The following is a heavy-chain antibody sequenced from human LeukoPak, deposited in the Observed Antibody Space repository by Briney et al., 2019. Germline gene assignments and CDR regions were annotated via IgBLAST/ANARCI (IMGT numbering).Heavy chain of an antibody. Sequence: SETLSLTCTVSGGSISGYYWSWIRLPPGKGLEWIGYIYYSGSTYYNPSLKSRVTISVDTSKNQFSLKLSSVTAADTAVHYCARANVLAGGAFDIWGQGTMVTVSS. V-gene: IGHV4-30-4*08. CDR3: ARANVLAGGAFDI. CDR1: GGSISGYY. CDR2: IYYSGST. J-gene: IGHJ3*02. D-gene: IGHD3-10*02.